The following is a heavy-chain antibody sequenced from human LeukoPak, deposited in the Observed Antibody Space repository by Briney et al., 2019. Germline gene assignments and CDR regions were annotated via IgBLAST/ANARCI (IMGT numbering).Heavy chain of an antibody. D-gene: IGHD1/OR15-1a*01. CDR3: ARDVEQMSDY. V-gene: IGHV1-18*01. CDR2: ISPFNGNT. CDR1: GYTFSHFG. Sequence: GSVRVSCKTSGYTFSHFGITWVRQAPGQGLEWMGWISPFNGNTDYARQLQGRVTMTTDTSKSTAYLELRSLKSNDTAVYYCARDVEQMSDYWGQGTLVTVSS. J-gene: IGHJ4*02.